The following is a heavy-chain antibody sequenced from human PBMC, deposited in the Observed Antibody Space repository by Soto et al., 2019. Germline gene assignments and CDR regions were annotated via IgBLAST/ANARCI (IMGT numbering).Heavy chain of an antibody. D-gene: IGHD6-19*01. J-gene: IGHJ4*02. CDR3: AKEREQQWLPIKEIDD. CDR1: GFTFSSYA. Sequence: GGSLRLSCAASGFTFSSYAMSWVRQAPGKGLEWVSAISGSGGSTYYADSVKGRFTISRDNSKNTLYLQMNSLRAEDTAVYYCAKEREQQWLPIKEIDDWGQGTRVTVSS. CDR2: ISGSGGST. V-gene: IGHV3-23*01.